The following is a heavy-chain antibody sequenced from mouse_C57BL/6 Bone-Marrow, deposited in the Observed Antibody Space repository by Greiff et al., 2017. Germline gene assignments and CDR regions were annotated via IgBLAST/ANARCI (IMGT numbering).Heavy chain of an antibody. V-gene: IGHV1-59*01. CDR2: IDPSDSYT. D-gene: IGHD1-1*01. Sequence: QVQLQQPGAELVRPGTSVKLSCKASGYTFTSYCMHWVKQRPGQGLEWIGGIDPSDSYTNYNPTFKGKATLPVDTSSNTAYMQLSSLTSEDSAVYYCAGSYYYCGSWVYWGQGTTLTVSA. CDR3: AGSYYYCGSWVY. CDR1: GYTFTSYC. J-gene: IGHJ2*01.